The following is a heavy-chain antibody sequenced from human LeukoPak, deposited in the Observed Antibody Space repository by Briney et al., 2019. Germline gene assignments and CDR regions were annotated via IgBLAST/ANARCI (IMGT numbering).Heavy chain of an antibody. CDR3: AKGTYDYVWGSYSNYFDY. CDR2: ISGSGGST. CDR1: GFTFSSYA. V-gene: IGHV3-23*01. J-gene: IGHJ4*02. Sequence: GGSLRLSCAASGFTFSSYAMSWVRQAPGKGLEWVSAISGSGGSTYYADSVKGRFTISRDNSKNTLYLQMNSLRAEDTAVYYCAKGTYDYVWGSYSNYFDYWGQGTLVTVSS. D-gene: IGHD3-16*01.